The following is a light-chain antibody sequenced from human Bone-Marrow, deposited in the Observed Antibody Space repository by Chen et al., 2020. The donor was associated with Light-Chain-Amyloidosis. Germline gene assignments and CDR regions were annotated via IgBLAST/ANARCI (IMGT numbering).Light chain of an antibody. CDR2: NDS. CDR3: QSADTTDTLYVL. CDR1: GLPKQY. V-gene: IGLV3-25*03. Sequence: SYELTQPPSESVSPGQAARISCSGDGLPKQYAYWYQQKPGPAPVLERYNDSERPSGIPERFSGSSSGTTVTLTISGVQAEDEADYYCQSADTTDTLYVLFGGGTKLTVL. J-gene: IGLJ2*01.